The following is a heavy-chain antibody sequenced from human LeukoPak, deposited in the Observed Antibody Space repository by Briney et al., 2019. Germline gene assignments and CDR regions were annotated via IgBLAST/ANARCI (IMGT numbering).Heavy chain of an antibody. J-gene: IGHJ4*02. CDR3: ARDWSMRGY. Sequence: PGRSLRLSCAASGFILSNYAMSWVRQAPGKGLEWVSTISGSGGSTYYADSVKGRFTISRDNAKNSLYLQMNSLRAEDTAVYYCARDWSMRGYWGQGTLVTVSS. CDR2: ISGSGGST. CDR1: GFILSNYA. V-gene: IGHV3-23*01. D-gene: IGHD2/OR15-2a*01.